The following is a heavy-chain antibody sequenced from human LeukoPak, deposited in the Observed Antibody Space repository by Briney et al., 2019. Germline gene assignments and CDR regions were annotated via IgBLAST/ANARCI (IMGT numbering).Heavy chain of an antibody. CDR2: IYHSGST. CDR3: ARVSQQLVPFFDY. V-gene: IGHV4-39*07. D-gene: IGHD6-13*01. CDR1: GGSISSSGYY. Sequence: SETLSLTCTVSGGSISSSGYYWGWIRQPPGKGLEWIGSIYHSGSTYYNPSLKSRVTISVDTSKNQFSLKLSSVTAADTAVYYCARVSQQLVPFFDYWGQGTLVTVSS. J-gene: IGHJ4*02.